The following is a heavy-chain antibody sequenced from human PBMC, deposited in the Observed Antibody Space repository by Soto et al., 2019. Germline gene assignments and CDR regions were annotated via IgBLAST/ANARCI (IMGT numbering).Heavy chain of an antibody. Sequence: QVQLVQSGAEVKKPGASVKVSCKASGYTFTSYAMHWVRQAPGQRLEWMGWINAGNGNTKYSQKFQGRVTITRDTSASRDYMALSTLRSEDTAVYYCARTVGYYYGMDVWGQGTTVTVSS. CDR1: GYTFTSYA. D-gene: IGHD4-17*01. CDR2: INAGNGNT. CDR3: ARTVGYYYGMDV. V-gene: IGHV1-3*01. J-gene: IGHJ6*02.